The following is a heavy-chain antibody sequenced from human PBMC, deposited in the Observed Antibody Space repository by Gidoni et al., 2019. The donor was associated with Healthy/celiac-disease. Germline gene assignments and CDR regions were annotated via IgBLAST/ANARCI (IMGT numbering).Heavy chain of an antibody. CDR3: ARVKLLWFGELLPNFDY. CDR1: GFTLSSDS. CDR2: ISSSSSTI. D-gene: IGHD3-10*01. V-gene: IGHV3-48*02. J-gene: IGHJ4*02. Sequence: EVQLVESGGGLVQPGGSLRLSCAASGFTLSSDSMNWVRQAPGKGLEWVSYISSSSSTIYYADSVKGRFTISRDNAKNSLYLQMNSLRDEDTAVYYCARVKLLWFGELLPNFDYWGQGTLVTVSS.